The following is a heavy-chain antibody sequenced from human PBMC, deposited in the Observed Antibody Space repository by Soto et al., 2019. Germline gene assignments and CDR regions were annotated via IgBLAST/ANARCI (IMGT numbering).Heavy chain of an antibody. Sequence: SETLSLTCAVYGGSFSGYYWSWIRQPPGKGLEWIGEINHSGSTNYNPSLKSRVTISVDTSKTQFSLKLSSVTAADTAVYYCARWFDHYDFWSGYSADGMDVWGQGTTVTVSS. V-gene: IGHV4-34*01. J-gene: IGHJ6*02. CDR3: ARWFDHYDFWSGYSADGMDV. D-gene: IGHD3-3*01. CDR1: GGSFSGYY. CDR2: INHSGST.